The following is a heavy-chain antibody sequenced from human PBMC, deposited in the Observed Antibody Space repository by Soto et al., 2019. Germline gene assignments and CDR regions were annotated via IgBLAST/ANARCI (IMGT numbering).Heavy chain of an antibody. CDR2: ISAYNGNT. D-gene: IGHD6-13*01. V-gene: IGHV1-18*01. CDR1: GYTFTSYG. Sequence: ASVKVSCKASGYTFTSYGISWVRQAPGQGLEWMGWISAYNGNTNYAQKLQGRVTMTTDTSTSTAYMELRSLRSDDTAVYYCASGTAGYSSSNWFDPWGQGTLVTVSS. CDR3: ASGTAGYSSSNWFDP. J-gene: IGHJ5*02.